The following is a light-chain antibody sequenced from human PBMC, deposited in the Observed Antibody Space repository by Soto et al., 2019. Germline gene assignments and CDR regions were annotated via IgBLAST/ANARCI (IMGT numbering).Light chain of an antibody. CDR1: RGVRSD. J-gene: IGKJ5*01. CDR2: GAS. V-gene: IGKV3-15*01. Sequence: EVVMTQSPATLSVSPGERATLSCWASRGVRSDLAWYQQKPGQTPRLLIYGASTRAPGIPARFSGSGSGTEFTLTISSLQSEDFAVYYCQQYNNWPPITFGQGTRLEI. CDR3: QQYNNWPPIT.